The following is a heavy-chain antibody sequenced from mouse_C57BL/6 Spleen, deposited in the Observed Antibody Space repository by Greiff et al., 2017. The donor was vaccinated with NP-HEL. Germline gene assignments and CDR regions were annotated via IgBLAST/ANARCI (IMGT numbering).Heavy chain of an antibody. D-gene: IGHD2-1*01. J-gene: IGHJ4*01. CDR1: GYSFTSYY. Sequence: QVQLQQSGPELVKPGASVKISCKASGYSFTSYYIHWVKQRPGQGLEWIGWIYPGSGNTKYNEKFKGKATLTADTSSSTAYMQLSSLTSEDSAVYYCARRYYGNSYAMDYWGQGTSVTVSS. V-gene: IGHV1-66*01. CDR3: ARRYYGNSYAMDY. CDR2: IYPGSGNT.